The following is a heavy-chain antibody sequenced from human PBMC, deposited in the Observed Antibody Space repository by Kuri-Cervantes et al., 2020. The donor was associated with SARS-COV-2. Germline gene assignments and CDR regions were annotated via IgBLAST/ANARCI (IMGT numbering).Heavy chain of an antibody. CDR1: GGSISSHY. J-gene: IGHJ4*02. D-gene: IGHD2-15*01. CDR2: IYYSGST. CDR3: ARHSIVSYYFDY. V-gene: IGHV4-59*08. Sequence: SETLSLTCTVSGGSISSHYWSWIRQPPGKGLEWIGYIYYSGSTYYNPSLKSRVTISVDTSKNQFPLKLSSVTAADTAVYYCARHSIVSYYFDYWGQGTLVTVSS.